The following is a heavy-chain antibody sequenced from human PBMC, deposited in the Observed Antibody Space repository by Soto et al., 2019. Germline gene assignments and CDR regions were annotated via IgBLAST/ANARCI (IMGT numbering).Heavy chain of an antibody. CDR3: TRLGANCTDDCYFDY. D-gene: IGHD2-8*01. V-gene: IGHV3-73*02. J-gene: IGHJ4*02. CDR1: GFTFSGSA. CDR2: IRSKVKSYAT. Sequence: EVQLVESGGGLVQPGGSLKLSCAASGFTFSGSAIHWVRQASGEGLEWVGRIRSKVKSYATSYAASVKGRFTISRDDSKNTAYLQMNSLKTEDTAVYFCTRLGANCTDDCYFDYWGQGTLVTVSS.